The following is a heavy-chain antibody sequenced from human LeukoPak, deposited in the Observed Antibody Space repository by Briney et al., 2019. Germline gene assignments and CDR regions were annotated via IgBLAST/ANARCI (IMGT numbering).Heavy chain of an antibody. V-gene: IGHV1-2*02. J-gene: IGHJ4*02. CDR1: GYTFTDHY. Sequence: ASVKVSCKASGYTFTDHYIHWVRQAPGQGLEWMGWINPNSGGTDSAQKFQGRVTVTWDTSIRTVYMELSSLTSDDTAVYYCARIRSSGYHYFDYWGQGTLVTVSS. CDR3: ARIRSSGYHYFDY. D-gene: IGHD3-9*01. CDR2: INPNSGGT.